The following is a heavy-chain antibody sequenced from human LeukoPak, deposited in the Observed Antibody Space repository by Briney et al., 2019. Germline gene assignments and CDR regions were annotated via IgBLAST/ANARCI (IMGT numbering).Heavy chain of an antibody. V-gene: IGHV1-18*01. CDR1: GYTFTSYG. D-gene: IGHD3-3*01. Sequence: ASVKVSCKASGYTFTSYGISWVRQALGQGLEWMGLISADNGNTNYAQKLQGRVTMTTDTSTSTAYMELRSLRSDDTAVYYCARAHYDFWSGYAKYNWFDPWGQGTLVTVSS. CDR3: ARAHYDFWSGYAKYNWFDP. CDR2: ISADNGNT. J-gene: IGHJ5*02.